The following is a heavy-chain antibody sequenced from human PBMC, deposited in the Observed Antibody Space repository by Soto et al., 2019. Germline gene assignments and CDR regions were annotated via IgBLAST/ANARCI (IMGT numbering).Heavy chain of an antibody. J-gene: IGHJ4*02. CDR1: GFTFSNYI. CDR3: VRDDEGGSYCDLGY. V-gene: IGHV3-30-3*01. CDR2: ILHDGNNK. Sequence: VQLVESGGGVVQPGRSLRLSCAASGFTFSNYIMHWVRQAPGKGLEWVAIILHDGNNKYYADSVKGRFTISRDNSKNPLYLQMNSLRTEDTAIYYCVRDDEGGSYCDLGYWGQGTLVTVSS. D-gene: IGHD3-10*01.